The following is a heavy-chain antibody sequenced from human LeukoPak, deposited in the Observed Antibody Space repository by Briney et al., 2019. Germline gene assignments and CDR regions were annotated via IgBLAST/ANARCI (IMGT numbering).Heavy chain of an antibody. J-gene: IGHJ5*02. CDR2: VYDNGNT. D-gene: IGHD1-14*01. CDR1: GGSIRGYY. CDR3: ARQAVIIPTGVEGPWFDP. Sequence: SETLSLTCTVSGGSIRGYYWSWSRQPPGKGLEWIGYVYDNGNTNYNPSLKSRVTILVDTSKNQFSLKLTSLTAADTAVYYCARQAVIIPTGVEGPWFDPWGQGTLDAVSS. V-gene: IGHV4-59*08.